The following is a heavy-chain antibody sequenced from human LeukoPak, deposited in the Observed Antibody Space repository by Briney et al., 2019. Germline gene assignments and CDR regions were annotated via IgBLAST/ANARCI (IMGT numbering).Heavy chain of an antibody. CDR2: ISYDGSNK. J-gene: IGHJ3*02. CDR1: GFTFRSYW. V-gene: IGHV3-30-3*01. CDR3: ARDFHDAFDI. Sequence: GGSLRLSCAASGFTFRSYWMSWVRQAPGKGLEWVAVISYDGSNKYYADSVKGRFTISRDNSKNTLYLQMNSLRAEDTAVYYCARDFHDAFDIWGQGTMVTVSS.